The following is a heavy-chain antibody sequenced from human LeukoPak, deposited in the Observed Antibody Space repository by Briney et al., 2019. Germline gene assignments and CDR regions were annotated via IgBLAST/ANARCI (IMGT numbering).Heavy chain of an antibody. CDR2: IYYSGST. D-gene: IGHD2/OR15-2a*01. V-gene: IGHV4-61*01. Sequence: SETLSLTCTVSGVSVSSGSYYWSWIRQPPGKGLEWIGYIYYSGSTNYNPSLKSRVTISVDTSKNQFSLKLSPVTAADTAVYYCARELNVIDYWGQGTLVTVSS. J-gene: IGHJ4*02. CDR1: GVSVSSGSYY. CDR3: ARELNVIDY.